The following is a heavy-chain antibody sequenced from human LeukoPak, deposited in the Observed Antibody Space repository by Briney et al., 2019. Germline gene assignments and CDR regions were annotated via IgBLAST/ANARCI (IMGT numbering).Heavy chain of an antibody. J-gene: IGHJ5*02. V-gene: IGHV4-39*07. CDR3: ARDTSPNENWFDP. Sequence: SETLSLTCTVSGGSISSSSYYWGWIRQPPGKGLEWIGSIYYSGSTYYNPSLKSRVTISVDTSKNQFSLKLSSVTAADTAVYYCARDTSPNENWFDPWGQGTLVTVSS. CDR2: IYYSGST. CDR1: GGSISSSSYY. D-gene: IGHD2-2*01.